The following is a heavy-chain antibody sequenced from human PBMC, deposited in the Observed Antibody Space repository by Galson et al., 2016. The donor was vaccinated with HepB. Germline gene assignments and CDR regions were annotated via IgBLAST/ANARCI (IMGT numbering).Heavy chain of an antibody. CDR1: GYSFTDYY. D-gene: IGHD1-26*01. J-gene: IGHJ4*02. V-gene: IGHV1-2*04. CDR3: AREPYSGSLDY. Sequence: SVKVSCKASGYSFTDYYIHWVRQAPGQGLEWMGWINPNNGGTNYARKFRGWLSMTRDTSISAAYMELRRLRSDDTAVYFCAREPYSGSLDYWGQGTLVTVSS. CDR2: INPNNGGT.